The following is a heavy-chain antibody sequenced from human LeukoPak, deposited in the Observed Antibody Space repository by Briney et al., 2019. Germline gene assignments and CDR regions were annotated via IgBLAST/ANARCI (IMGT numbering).Heavy chain of an antibody. CDR1: GGSISSGSYY. V-gene: IGHV4-61*02. CDR3: ARGGGAVAGKYDWFDP. Sequence: SQTLSLTCTVSGGSISSGSYYWSWIRQPAGKGLEWIGRIYTSGSTNYNPSLKSRVTISVDTSKNQFSLKLSSVTAADTAVYYCARGGGAVAGKYDWFDPWGQGTLVTVSS. J-gene: IGHJ5*02. D-gene: IGHD6-19*01. CDR2: IYTSGST.